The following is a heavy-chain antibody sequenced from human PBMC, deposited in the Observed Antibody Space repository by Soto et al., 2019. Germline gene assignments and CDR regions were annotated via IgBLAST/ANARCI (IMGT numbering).Heavy chain of an antibody. CDR1: GFTFSMYA. CDR3: ARDGVVVAATHCGMDV. V-gene: IGHV3-30-3*01. D-gene: IGHD2-15*01. Sequence: QVQLVESGGGVVQPGGSLRLSCAASGFTFSMYAIHWVRQAPGKGLEWVAVISYDVINKYYADSVKGRFTISRDNSKNTLYVQMNSLRTDDMAVYYCARDGVVVAATHCGMDVWGQGTTVTVSS. CDR2: ISYDVINK. J-gene: IGHJ6*02.